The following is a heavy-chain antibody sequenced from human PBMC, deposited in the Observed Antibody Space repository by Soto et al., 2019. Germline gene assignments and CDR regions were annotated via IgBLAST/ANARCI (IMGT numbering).Heavy chain of an antibody. D-gene: IGHD1-26*01. Sequence: EVQLVESGGGLVQPGGSLRLSCAASGFTFSSYWMSWVRQAPGKGLECVANINQDGSGKYYVDSVKGRFTISRDNAKNSLSLQMNSPRAEDTAVYYCAVQGATFDYWGQGTLVTVSS. CDR2: INQDGSGK. J-gene: IGHJ4*02. CDR1: GFTFSSYW. V-gene: IGHV3-7*01. CDR3: AVQGATFDY.